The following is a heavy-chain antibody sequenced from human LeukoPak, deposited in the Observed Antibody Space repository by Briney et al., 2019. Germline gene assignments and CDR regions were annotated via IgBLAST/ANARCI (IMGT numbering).Heavy chain of an antibody. Sequence: GGSLRLSCAASGFTFSSYAMHWVRQAPGKGLEWVAVISYDGSNKYYADSVKGRFTISRDNSKNTLYLQMNSLRVEDTAIYYCVKLRGNNYENWGQGILVTVSS. J-gene: IGHJ4*02. V-gene: IGHV3-30-3*02. CDR3: VKLRGNNYEN. CDR2: ISYDGSNK. CDR1: GFTFSSYA. D-gene: IGHD5-18*01.